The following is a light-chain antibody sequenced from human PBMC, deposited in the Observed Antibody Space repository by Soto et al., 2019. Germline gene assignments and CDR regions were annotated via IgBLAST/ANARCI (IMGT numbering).Light chain of an antibody. V-gene: IGKV3-20*01. CDR3: QQYNNWPIT. CDR1: QLVVTGY. J-gene: IGKJ5*01. Sequence: DIVLTQSPGTLSLSPGERATLSCRASQLVVTGYLHWYQQKPGQAPRLLIYGALNRATGIPDRFSGSGSGTDFTLTISSLQSEDFAVYYCQQYNNWPITFGQGTRLEIK. CDR2: GAL.